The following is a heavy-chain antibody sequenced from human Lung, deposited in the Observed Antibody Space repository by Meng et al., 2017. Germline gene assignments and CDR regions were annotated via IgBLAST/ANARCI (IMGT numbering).Heavy chain of an antibody. CDR3: ARERHSTIMRGVIDF. CDR2: INQGGST. CDR1: GVSIRGSY. D-gene: IGHD3-10*01. V-gene: IGHV4-34*01. Sequence: VLLQHWGAGLLWPSEKLSLHCGVYGVSIRGSYLSWIRQSPAKGREWIGKINQGGSTTYNPSLESRVTISVDTQKNQFSLRLTYMTVADTAVYYCARERHSTIMRGVIDFWGQGALVTVSS. J-gene: IGHJ4*02.